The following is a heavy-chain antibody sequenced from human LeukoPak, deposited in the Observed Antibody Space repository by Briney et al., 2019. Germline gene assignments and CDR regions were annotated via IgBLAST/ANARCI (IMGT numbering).Heavy chain of an antibody. J-gene: IGHJ4*02. CDR1: GGSISSYY. CDR2: IYYSGST. V-gene: IGHV4-59*08. CDR3: ARHNAVGAIHFDY. Sequence: SETLSLTCTVSGGSISSYYWSWIRQPPGKGLEWIGYIYYSGSTNYNPSLKSRVTISVDTSKNQFSLKLSSVTAADAAVYYCARHNAVGAIHFDYWGQGTLVTVSS. D-gene: IGHD1-26*01.